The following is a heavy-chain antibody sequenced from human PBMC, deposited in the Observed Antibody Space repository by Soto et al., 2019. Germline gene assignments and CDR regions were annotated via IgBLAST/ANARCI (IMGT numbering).Heavy chain of an antibody. CDR1: GYSFTSYW. J-gene: IGHJ6*02. D-gene: IGHD1-26*01. CDR3: ARLGLGSSGSKSYYYYYGMDV. CDR2: IYPGDSDT. Sequence: ESLKISCKGSGYSFTSYWIGWVRQMPGKGLEWMGIIYPGDSDTRYSPSFQGQVTISADKSISTAYLQWSSLKASDTAMYYCARLGLGSSGSKSYYYYYGMDVWGQGTTVTVSS. V-gene: IGHV5-51*01.